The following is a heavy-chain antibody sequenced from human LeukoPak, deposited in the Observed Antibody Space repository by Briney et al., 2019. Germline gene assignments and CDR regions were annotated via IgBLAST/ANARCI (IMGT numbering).Heavy chain of an antibody. V-gene: IGHV3-9*01. D-gene: IGHD2-2*01. CDR3: AKATRSYSSSPLDY. CDR1: GFTFDDYA. Sequence: GGSLRLSCAVSGFTFDDYAMHWVRQVPGKGLEWVSGISWNSVNIGYADSVKGRFTISRDNAKNSLYLQMNNLRTEDTALYYCAKATRSYSSSPLDYWGQGTLVTVSS. CDR2: ISWNSVNI. J-gene: IGHJ4*02.